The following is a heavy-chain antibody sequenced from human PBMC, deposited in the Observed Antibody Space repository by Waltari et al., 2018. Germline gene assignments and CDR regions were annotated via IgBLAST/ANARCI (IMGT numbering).Heavy chain of an antibody. CDR1: RGSPSNFNL. CDR3: ATSSFVAVLDS. CDR2: IHRTGSR. Sequence: QVQLQESGPGLVKPSGTLSLTCGVSRGSPSNFNLWNWIRQAPGEGLEWLGEIHRTGSRNYNPSLKSRLTMSVDKSNSQVSMKLKSLTAAYTAVYYCATSSFVAVLDSWGQGTLVTVSS. V-gene: IGHV4-4*02. D-gene: IGHD6-19*01. J-gene: IGHJ4*02.